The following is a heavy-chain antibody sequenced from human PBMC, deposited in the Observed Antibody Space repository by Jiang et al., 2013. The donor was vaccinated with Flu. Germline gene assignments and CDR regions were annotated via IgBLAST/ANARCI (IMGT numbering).Heavy chain of an antibody. CDR3: ARAIFWFGTKPHQNWFDP. J-gene: IGHJ5*02. CDR1: GDSISSPNYY. V-gene: IGHV4-39*01. D-gene: IGHD3-10*01. Sequence: SGSGLVKPSETLSLTCTVSGDSISSPNYYWGWIRQPPGKGLEWIGNIYYTGSTSYNPSLESRVTMSVDTSKNRFSLKLSSVTAADTAVYYCARAIFWFGTKPHQNWFDPWGQGTLVTVSS. CDR2: IYYTGST.